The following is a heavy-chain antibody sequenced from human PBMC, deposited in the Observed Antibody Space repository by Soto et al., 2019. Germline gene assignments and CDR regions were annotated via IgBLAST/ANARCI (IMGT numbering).Heavy chain of an antibody. CDR1: GFTFSNAC. CDR2: VKSKTDGGTI. CDR3: IGTYSGSSMRFDY. J-gene: IGHJ4*02. D-gene: IGHD5-12*01. V-gene: IGHV3-15*01. Sequence: EVQLVESGGGLVKPGGSLRLSCAASGFTFSNACMTWVRQAPGKGLEWVGRVKSKTDGGTIDYAAPVKDRFTISRDDSKNTLYLQMNSLKTEDTAVYYCIGTYSGSSMRFDYWGQGTLVTVSS.